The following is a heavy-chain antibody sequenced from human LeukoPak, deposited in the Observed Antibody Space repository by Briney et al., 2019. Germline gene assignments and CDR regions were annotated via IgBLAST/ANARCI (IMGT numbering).Heavy chain of an antibody. D-gene: IGHD3-10*01. J-gene: IGHJ5*02. Sequence: KSGGSLRLSCAASGFVFSTYYMTWIRQHPGKGLEWLSYISGSGSTIEYADSVKGRFSISRDNAKNSVYLQLNSLRVDDTAVYYCVRLVRGATFDPWGQGTLVTVSS. CDR2: ISGSGSTI. V-gene: IGHV3-11*01. CDR3: VRLVRGATFDP. CDR1: GFVFSTYY.